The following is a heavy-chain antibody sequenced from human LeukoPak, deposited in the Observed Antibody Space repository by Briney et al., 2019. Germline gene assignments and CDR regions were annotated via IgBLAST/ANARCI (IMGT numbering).Heavy chain of an antibody. V-gene: IGHV4-39*01. Sequence: SETLSLTCTVSADSISTSNYYWGWIRQPPGKGLEWIGSVYYTGRTYDNPSLKSRVTISVDTSKNQFSLKLNSVTAADTAVYYCATTPHYEGGGFDIWGQRTMVTVSS. D-gene: IGHD3-16*01. J-gene: IGHJ3*02. CDR1: ADSISTSNYY. CDR3: ATTPHYEGGGFDI. CDR2: VYYTGRT.